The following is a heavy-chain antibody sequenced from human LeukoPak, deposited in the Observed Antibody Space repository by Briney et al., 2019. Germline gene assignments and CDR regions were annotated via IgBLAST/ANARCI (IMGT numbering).Heavy chain of an antibody. CDR2: IIPIFGTA. V-gene: IGHV1-69*13. J-gene: IGHJ6*02. CDR1: GGTFSSYA. CDR3: ARPTTVVTQGGNYYYGMDV. D-gene: IGHD4-23*01. Sequence: SVKVSCKASGGTFSSYAISWVRQAPGQGLEWMGGIIPIFGTANYAQKFQGRVTITADESTSTAYVELSSPRSEDTAVYYCARPTTVVTQGGNYYYGMDVWGQGTTVTVSS.